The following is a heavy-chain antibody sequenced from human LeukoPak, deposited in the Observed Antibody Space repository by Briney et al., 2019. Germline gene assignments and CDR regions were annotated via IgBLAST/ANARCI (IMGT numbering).Heavy chain of an antibody. J-gene: IGHJ4*02. CDR2: IYYSGST. Sequence: SETLSLTCTVSGGSISSYYWSWIRQPPGKGLEWIGYIYYSGSTNYNPSLKSRVTISVDTPKNQFSLKLSSVTAADTAVYYCARHESYYYGSGSFGYFDYWGQGTLVTVSS. CDR3: ARHESYYYGSGSFGYFDY. V-gene: IGHV4-59*08. D-gene: IGHD3-10*01. CDR1: GGSISSYY.